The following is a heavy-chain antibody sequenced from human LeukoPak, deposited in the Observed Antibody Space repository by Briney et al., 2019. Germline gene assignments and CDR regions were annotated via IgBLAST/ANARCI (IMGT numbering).Heavy chain of an antibody. CDR2: IYSGGST. D-gene: IGHD6-13*01. CDR3: ARGKTIAAAGINYYYYGMDV. J-gene: IGHJ6*02. V-gene: IGHV3-53*04. Sequence: GGSLRLSCAASGFTVSSNYMSWVRQAPGKGLEWVSVIYSGGSTYYADPVKGRFTISRHNSKNTLYLQMNSLRAEDTAVYYCARGKTIAAAGINYYYYGMDVWGQGTTVTVSS. CDR1: GFTVSSNY.